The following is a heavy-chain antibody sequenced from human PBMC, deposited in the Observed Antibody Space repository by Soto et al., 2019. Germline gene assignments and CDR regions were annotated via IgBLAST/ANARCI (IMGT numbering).Heavy chain of an antibody. CDR2: ISSSSSYI. D-gene: IGHD3-9*01. Sequence: EVQLVESGGGLVKPGGSLRLSCAASGFTFSSYSMNWVRQAPGKGLEWVSSISSSSSYIYYADSVKGRFTISRDNAKNSLYLPINCLRAEYTAVYYCPRVPPHLRYFVSLPFLYWGQVTLVTVSS. J-gene: IGHJ4*02. CDR3: PRVPPHLRYFVSLPFLY. V-gene: IGHV3-21*01. CDR1: GFTFSSYS.